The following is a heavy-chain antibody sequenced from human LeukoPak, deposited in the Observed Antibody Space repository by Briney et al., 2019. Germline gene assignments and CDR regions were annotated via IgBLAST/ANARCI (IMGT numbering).Heavy chain of an antibody. D-gene: IGHD5-12*01. Sequence: GGSLRLSCAASGITFSSYGMSWVRQAPGKGLEWVAVIYSDGKTYYADSVKGRFTISRDNSKNTLWLQMNSLRAEDTAVYYCARIHSGDDFWGQGTLVTVSS. J-gene: IGHJ4*02. CDR1: GITFSSYG. CDR2: IYSDGKT. CDR3: ARIHSGDDF. V-gene: IGHV3-53*01.